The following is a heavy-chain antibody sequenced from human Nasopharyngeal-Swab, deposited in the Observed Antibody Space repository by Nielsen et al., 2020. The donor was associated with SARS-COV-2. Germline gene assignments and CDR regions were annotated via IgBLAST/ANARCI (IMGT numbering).Heavy chain of an antibody. V-gene: IGHV3-21*01. D-gene: IGHD5-12*01. CDR3: ARATGYSGYGCYDY. CDR2: ISSSSYI. CDR1: GFTFSSYS. Sequence: GGSLRLSCAASGFTFSSYSMNWVRQAPGKGLEWVSSISSSSYIYYADSVKGRFTISRDNAKNSLYLQMNSLRAEDTAVYYCARATGYSGYGCYDYWGQGTLVTVSS. J-gene: IGHJ4*02.